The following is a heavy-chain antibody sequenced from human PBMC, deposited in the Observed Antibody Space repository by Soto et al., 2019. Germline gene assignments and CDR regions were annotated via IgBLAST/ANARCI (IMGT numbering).Heavy chain of an antibody. V-gene: IGHV4-59*01. J-gene: IGHJ2*01. Sequence: QVQLQESGPGLVKPSETLSLTCTVSGGSISSDYWSWIRQPPGKGLEWIGYIYYRGSTNYNPSLKSRVTISVDTSMNQFSLKLSSVTAADTAMYYCARFNWYFDLWGRGTLVTVSS. CDR2: IYYRGST. CDR1: GGSISSDY. CDR3: ARFNWYFDL.